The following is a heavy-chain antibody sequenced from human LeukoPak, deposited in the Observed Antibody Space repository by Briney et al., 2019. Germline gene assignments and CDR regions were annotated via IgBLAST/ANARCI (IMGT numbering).Heavy chain of an antibody. CDR3: ARHWLIGTTPFVY. CDR2: INPSGGST. Sequence: ASVKVSFMASVYIFLKFDMRWLGPPPGQGLEWMGVINPSGGSTAYAQQFQGRVTMTRDTSTSTVYMALSSLRSEDTAVYICARHWLIGTTPFVYWGQGTLVTVSS. J-gene: IGHJ4*02. D-gene: IGHD1-1*01. V-gene: IGHV1-46*01. CDR1: VYIFLKFD.